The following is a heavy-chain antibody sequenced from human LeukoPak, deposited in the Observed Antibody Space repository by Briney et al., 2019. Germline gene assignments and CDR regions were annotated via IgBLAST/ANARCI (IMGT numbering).Heavy chain of an antibody. Sequence: SETLSLNCTVSGGSISNYYWSWIRQPAGKGLEWIGHVYTSGSTNYNPSLKSRVTMSVDASKNQFSLRLSSVTAADTAVYYCARDSGKGDTAHMDVWGKGTTVTVSS. D-gene: IGHD1-26*01. CDR1: GGSISNYY. V-gene: IGHV4-4*07. CDR2: VYTSGST. J-gene: IGHJ6*03. CDR3: ARDSGKGDTAHMDV.